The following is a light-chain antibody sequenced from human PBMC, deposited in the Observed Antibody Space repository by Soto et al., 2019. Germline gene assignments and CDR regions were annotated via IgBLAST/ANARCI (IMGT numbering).Light chain of an antibody. V-gene: IGKV1-39*01. J-gene: IGKJ2*01. CDR3: QPTYRAPPA. Sequence: DIQLTQSPSSLSASVGDRVTITCRASQSISSYLNWYQQKQGKAPTPLIYAASSLQSGVPPRFRGCGSGIDFIFTISSLQPEVFATYYCQPTYRAPPAFGQGTKV. CDR2: AAS. CDR1: QSISSY.